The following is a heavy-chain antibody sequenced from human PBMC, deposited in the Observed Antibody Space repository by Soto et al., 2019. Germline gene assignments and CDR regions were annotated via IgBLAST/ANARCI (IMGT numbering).Heavy chain of an antibody. CDR2: ISSSSSYI. Sequence: SCAASGFTFSSYSMNWVRQAPGKGLEWVSSISSSSSYIYYADSVKGRFTISRDNAKNSLYLQMNSLRAEDTAVYYCARDLSVGITGTHFDYWGQGTLVTVSS. CDR3: ARDLSVGITGTHFDY. CDR1: GFTFSSYS. D-gene: IGHD1-1*01. J-gene: IGHJ4*02. V-gene: IGHV3-21*01.